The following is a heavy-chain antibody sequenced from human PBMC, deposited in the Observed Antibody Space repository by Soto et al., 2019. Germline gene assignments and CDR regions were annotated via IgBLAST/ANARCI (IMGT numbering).Heavy chain of an antibody. CDR1: GFTFSSYA. D-gene: IGHD6-6*01. Sequence: PGGSLRLSCAASGFTFSSYAMPWVCQAPGIGLEWVSAISGSGGSTYYADSVKGLFTISRDNSKCTLYQQMYTMRAEDMAVYYSAEDEYWGIGARFVAADAFDIWGQGTMVTVSS. V-gene: IGHV3-23*01. CDR2: ISGSGGST. J-gene: IGHJ3*02. CDR3: AEDEYWGIGARFVAADAFDI.